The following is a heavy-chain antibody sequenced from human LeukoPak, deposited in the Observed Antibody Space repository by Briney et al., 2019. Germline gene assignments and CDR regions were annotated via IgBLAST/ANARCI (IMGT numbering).Heavy chain of an antibody. Sequence: THRTNHTSTAPHPPPNPPEQASVIYSGGSTYYADSVKGRFTITRDNSKNTLYLQKNSLRAEDTAVYYCAKKRLENQQLVGGNYWGQGTLVTVSS. CDR1: THRTNH. V-gene: IGHV3-66*01. D-gene: IGHD6-6*01. CDR3: AKKRLENQQLVGGNY. CDR2: IYSGGST. J-gene: IGHJ4*02.